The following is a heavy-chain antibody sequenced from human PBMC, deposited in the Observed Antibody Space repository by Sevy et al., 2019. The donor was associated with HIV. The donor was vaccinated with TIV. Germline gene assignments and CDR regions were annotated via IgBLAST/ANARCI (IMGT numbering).Heavy chain of an antibody. D-gene: IGHD3-10*01. CDR2: IYYSGST. CDR3: ARVTYYYGSGSYPHYGMDV. V-gene: IGHV4-61*01. Sequence: PETLSLTCTVSGGSVSSGSYYWSWIRQPPGKGLEWIGYIYYSGSTNYNPSLKSRVTISVDTSKNQFSLKLSSVTAADTAVYYCARVTYYYGSGSYPHYGMDVWGQGTTVTVSS. J-gene: IGHJ6*02. CDR1: GGSVSSGSYY.